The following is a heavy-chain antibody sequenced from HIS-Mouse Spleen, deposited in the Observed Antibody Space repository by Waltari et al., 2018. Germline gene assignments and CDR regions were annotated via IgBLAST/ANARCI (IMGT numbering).Heavy chain of an antibody. V-gene: IGHV1-8*01. CDR3: ARGEEEYCSGGSCYSDY. CDR1: GYTFTSYD. Sequence: QVQLVQSGAEVKKPGASVKVSCKASGYTFTSYDINWVRQATGQGLEWMGWMNPNSGNTGYAQKFQGRGTMTRNTSISTAYMELSSLRSEDTAVYYCARGEEEYCSGGSCYSDYWGQGTLVTVSS. D-gene: IGHD2-15*01. J-gene: IGHJ4*02. CDR2: MNPNSGNT.